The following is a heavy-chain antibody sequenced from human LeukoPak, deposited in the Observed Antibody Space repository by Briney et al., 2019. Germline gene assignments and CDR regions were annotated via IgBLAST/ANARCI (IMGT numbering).Heavy chain of an antibody. Sequence: SETLSLTCTVSGGSVSSGSYYWSWIRQPPGKGLEWSGYIYYSGSTNYNPSLKSRVTISVDTSKNQFSLKQSSVTAADTAVYYCARWIAAAGGRFFDYWGQGTLVTVSS. J-gene: IGHJ4*02. CDR2: IYYSGST. CDR3: ARWIAAAGGRFFDY. D-gene: IGHD6-13*01. V-gene: IGHV4-61*01. CDR1: GGSVSSGSYY.